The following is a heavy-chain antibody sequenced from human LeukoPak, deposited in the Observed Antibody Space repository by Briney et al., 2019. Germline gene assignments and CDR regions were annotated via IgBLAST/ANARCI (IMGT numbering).Heavy chain of an antibody. J-gene: IGHJ6*03. CDR3: ASNSITGAYYYYMDV. D-gene: IGHD1-20*01. CDR2: INPSGGST. Sequence: GASVKVSCKASGYTFTSYYMHWVRQAPGQGLEWMGIINPSGGSTSYAQKFQGRVTMTRDTSTSTVYMELSSLRSEDTAVYYCASNSITGAYYYYMDVWGKGTTVPISS. CDR1: GYTFTSYY. V-gene: IGHV1-46*01.